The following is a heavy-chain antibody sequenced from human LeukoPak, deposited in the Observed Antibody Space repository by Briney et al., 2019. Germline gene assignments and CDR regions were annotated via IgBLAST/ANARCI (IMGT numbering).Heavy chain of an antibody. CDR2: ISGSGGST. CDR3: AKDQEPIAVAGLFDY. J-gene: IGHJ4*02. CDR1: GFTFTNYA. Sequence: AGGSLRLSCAASGFTFTNYAMNWVRQAPGKGLEWVSAISGSGGSTYYADSVKGRFTISRDNSKNTLYLQMNSLRAEDTAVYYCAKDQEPIAVAGLFDYWGQGTLVTVSS. D-gene: IGHD6-19*01. V-gene: IGHV3-23*01.